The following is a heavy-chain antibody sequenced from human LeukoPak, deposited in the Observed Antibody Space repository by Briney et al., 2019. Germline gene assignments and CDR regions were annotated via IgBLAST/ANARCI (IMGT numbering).Heavy chain of an antibody. CDR2: ISWNSGSI. D-gene: IGHD7-27*01. CDR3: AKSPYDWGSTRYYFDY. V-gene: IGHV3-9*01. J-gene: IGHJ4*02. CDR1: GFTFDGYA. Sequence: GGSLRLSCAASGFTFDGYAMHWVRQAPGKGLEWVSGISWNSGSIGYADSVKGRFTISRDNAKNSLYLQMNSLRAEDTALYYCAKSPYDWGSTRYYFDYWGQGTLVTVSS.